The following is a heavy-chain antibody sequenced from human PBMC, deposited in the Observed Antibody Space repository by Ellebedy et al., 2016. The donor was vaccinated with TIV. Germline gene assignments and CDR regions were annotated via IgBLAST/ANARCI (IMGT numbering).Heavy chain of an antibody. CDR2: ISSSSSYI. CDR3: ARDLMESEWRWLQLLDY. CDR1: GFTFSSYS. V-gene: IGHV3-21*01. J-gene: IGHJ4*02. Sequence: GESLKISCAASGFTFSSYSMNWVRQAPGKGLEWVSSISSSSSYIYYADSVKGRFTISRDNAKNSLYLQMNSLRAEDTAVYYCARDLMESEWRWLQLLDYWGQGTLVTVSS. D-gene: IGHD5-24*01.